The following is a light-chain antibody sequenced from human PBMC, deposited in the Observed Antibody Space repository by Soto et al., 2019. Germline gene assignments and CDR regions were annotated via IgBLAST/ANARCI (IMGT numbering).Light chain of an antibody. V-gene: IGLV2-14*01. CDR2: EVS. CDR1: SSDVGGYNY. J-gene: IGLJ3*02. Sequence: QSVLTQPASVSGSPGQSITISCTGTSSDVGGYNYVSWYQQHPGKAPKLMIYEVSNRPSGVSNRFSGSKSGNTASLTISGLQAEDEADHYCSSHTSSSTRVFGGGTKLTVL. CDR3: SSHTSSSTRV.